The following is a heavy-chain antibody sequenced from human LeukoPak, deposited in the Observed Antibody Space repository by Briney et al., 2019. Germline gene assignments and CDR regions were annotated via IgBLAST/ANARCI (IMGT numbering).Heavy chain of an antibody. CDR1: GGTFSSYA. D-gene: IGHD1-26*01. J-gene: IGHJ4*02. Sequence: SVKVSCKASGGTFSSYAISWVRQAPGQGLEWMGGIIPIFGTANYAQKFQGRVTITADESTSTAYMELSSLRSEDTAVYYCARGPVPKVGAHNYFDYWGQGTLVTVSS. CDR3: ARGPVPKVGAHNYFDY. CDR2: IIPIFGTA. V-gene: IGHV1-69*13.